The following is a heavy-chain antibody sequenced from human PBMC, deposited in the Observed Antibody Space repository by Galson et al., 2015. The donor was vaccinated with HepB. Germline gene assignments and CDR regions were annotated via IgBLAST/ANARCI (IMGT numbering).Heavy chain of an antibody. CDR2: IRSERNSHAT. V-gene: IGHV3-73*01. J-gene: IGHJ5*02. CDR1: GFMFSGSA. D-gene: IGHD1-1*01. Sequence: SLRLSCAASGFMFSGSAIHWVRQASGKGLEWIGRIRSERNSHATSYGQSVQGRFTMSRDDSENTAYLQMNSLKTDDPAVYYCTRRALGMSTVWLDLWGQGTLVTVYS. CDR3: TRRALGMSTVWLDL.